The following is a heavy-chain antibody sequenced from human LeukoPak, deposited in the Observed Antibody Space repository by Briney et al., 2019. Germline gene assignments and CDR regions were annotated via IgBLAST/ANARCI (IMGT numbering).Heavy chain of an antibody. J-gene: IGHJ4*02. CDR3: ARVQTYYYDSSGYAYDY. CDR2: INHSGST. CDR1: GGSFSGYY. V-gene: IGHV4-34*01. D-gene: IGHD3-22*01. Sequence: SETLSLTCAVYGGSFSGYYWSWIRQPPGKGLEWIGEINHSGSTNYNPSLKSRVTISVDTSKNQFSLKLSSVTAADTAVYYCARVQTYYYDSSGYAYDYWGQGTLVTVFS.